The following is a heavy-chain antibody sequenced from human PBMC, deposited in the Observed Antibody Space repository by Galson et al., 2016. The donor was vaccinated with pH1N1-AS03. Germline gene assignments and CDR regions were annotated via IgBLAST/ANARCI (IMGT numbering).Heavy chain of an antibody. D-gene: IGHD2-21*01. V-gene: IGHV1-2*02. CDR3: ARDGGGIIDDALDT. J-gene: IGHJ3*02. CDR2: ITPKDDDT. CDR1: GYNFRDYY. Sequence: SVKVSCKASGYNFRDYYIHWVRQAPGQGLEWMGWITPKDDDTNYAPKFQGRATMTRDLSTSSAYLELKRLTSDDTAVYFCARDGGGIIDDALDTWGQGTLVTVSS.